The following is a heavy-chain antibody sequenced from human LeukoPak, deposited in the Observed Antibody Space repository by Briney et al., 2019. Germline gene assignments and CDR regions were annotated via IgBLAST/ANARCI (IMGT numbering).Heavy chain of an antibody. J-gene: IGHJ3*02. CDR1: GGSISSGGYS. V-gene: IGHV4-30-2*01. CDR3: ARGYSYGFLDAFDI. CDR2: IYHSGST. D-gene: IGHD5-18*01. Sequence: SETLSLTCAVSGGSISSGGYSWSWIRQPPGKGLEWIGYIYHSGSTYYNPSLKSRVTISVDRSKNQFSLKLSSVTAADTAVYYCARGYSYGFLDAFDIWGQGTMVTVSS.